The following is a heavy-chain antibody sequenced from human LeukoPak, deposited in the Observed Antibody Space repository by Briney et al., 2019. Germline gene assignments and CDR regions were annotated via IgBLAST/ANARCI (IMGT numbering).Heavy chain of an antibody. CDR1: GFSFSSYW. Sequence: GGSLRLSCVGSGFSFSSYWMSWVRQAPGKGLEWVANIKQDGSETYYVDSVKGRFTIARDNAKNSLSLQMNSLRVDDRALYYCTRGMTYYYDSTGYFGDSWGQGTLVTVSS. D-gene: IGHD3-22*01. CDR3: TRGMTYYYDSTGYFGDS. J-gene: IGHJ5*01. CDR2: IKQDGSET. V-gene: IGHV3-7*01.